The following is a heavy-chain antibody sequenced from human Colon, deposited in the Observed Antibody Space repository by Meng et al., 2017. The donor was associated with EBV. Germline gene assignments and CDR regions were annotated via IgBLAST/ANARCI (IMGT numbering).Heavy chain of an antibody. CDR3: ARVGAYCGGDCYHPR. CDR1: GGSLSSRNW. CDR2: IYHSGST. D-gene: IGHD2-21*02. V-gene: IGHV4-4*02. J-gene: IGHJ4*02. Sequence: QVKRRGSGPGLVKPSGTLPFTCAVSGGSLSSRNWWSWVRQPPAKGLEWIGEIYHSGSTNYNPSLKSRVTISVDESKNQFSLRLSSVTAADTAVYYCARVGAYCGGDCYHPRWGQGTLVTVSS.